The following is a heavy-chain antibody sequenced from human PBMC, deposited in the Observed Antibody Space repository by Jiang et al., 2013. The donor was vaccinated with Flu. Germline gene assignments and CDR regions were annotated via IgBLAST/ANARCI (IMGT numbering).Heavy chain of an antibody. CDR3: AREYSNYFPPYYYYGMDV. V-gene: IGHV1-46*01. CDR1: GYTFTSYY. CDR2: INPSGGST. D-gene: IGHD4-11*01. Sequence: SVKVSCKASGYTFTSYYMHWVRQAPGQGLEWMGIINPSGGSTSYAQKFQGRVTMTRDTSTSTVYMELSSLRSEDTAVYYCAREYSNYFPPYYYYGMDVWGQGTTVTVSS. J-gene: IGHJ6*02.